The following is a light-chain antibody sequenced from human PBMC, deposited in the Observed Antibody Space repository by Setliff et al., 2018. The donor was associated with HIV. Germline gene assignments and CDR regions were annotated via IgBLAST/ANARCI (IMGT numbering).Light chain of an antibody. J-gene: IGLJ1*01. Sequence: QSVLTQPPSASGTPGQRVTISCSGSTSNIGGNTVNWYQQLPGTAPKLLIYSNNQRPSGVPDRFSGSKSGTSASLAISGLQSEDEAEYYCCSYAGSYTHVFGTGTKVTVL. CDR3: CSYAGSYTHV. CDR1: TSNIGGNT. CDR2: SNN. V-gene: IGLV1-44*01.